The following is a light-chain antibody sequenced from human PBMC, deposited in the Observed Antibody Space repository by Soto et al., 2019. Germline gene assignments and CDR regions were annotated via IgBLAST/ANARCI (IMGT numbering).Light chain of an antibody. CDR3: MQALQTPRT. CDR1: QSLLHSNGYNY. CDR2: FGF. V-gene: IGKV2-28*01. Sequence: DIVMTQSPLSLPVTPGETASISCRSSQSLLHSNGYNYLDWYLQKPGQSPQLVIYFGFNRASGVPDRFSGSGSGTDFTLKISRVEAEDVGVYYCMQALQTPRTFGQGTKVEIK. J-gene: IGKJ1*01.